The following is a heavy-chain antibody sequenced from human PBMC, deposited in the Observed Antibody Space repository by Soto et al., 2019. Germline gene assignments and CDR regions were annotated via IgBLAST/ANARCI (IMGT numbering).Heavy chain of an antibody. J-gene: IGHJ4*02. Sequence: QVQLVQSGAEEKKPGASVKVSCKASGYTFTSYAMHWVRQAPGQRLEWMGWINAGNGNTKYSQKFQGRVTITRDTSASTAYMELSSLRSEVTAVYYWASESSGGGFDYWGQGTLVTVSS. D-gene: IGHD2-15*01. CDR3: ASESSGGGFDY. CDR2: INAGNGNT. CDR1: GYTFTSYA. V-gene: IGHV1-3*05.